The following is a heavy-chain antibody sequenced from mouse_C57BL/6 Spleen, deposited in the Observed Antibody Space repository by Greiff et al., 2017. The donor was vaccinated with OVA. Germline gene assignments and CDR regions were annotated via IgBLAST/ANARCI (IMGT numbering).Heavy chain of an antibody. CDR2: IWSGGST. CDR1: GFSLTSYG. CDR3: ARSSKGLLPYFDD. Sequence: QVQLQQSGPGLVQPSQSLSITCTVSGFSLTSYGVHWVRQSPGKGLEWLGVIWSGGSTDFNAAFISRLSISKDNSKSQVFLKMDSLQSDDTAINYCARSSKGLLPYFDDWGQGTTLTVSS. D-gene: IGHD2-3*01. V-gene: IGHV2-2*01. J-gene: IGHJ2*01.